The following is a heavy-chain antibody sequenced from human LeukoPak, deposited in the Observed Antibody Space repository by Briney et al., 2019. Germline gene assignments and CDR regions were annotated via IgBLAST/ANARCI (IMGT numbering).Heavy chain of an antibody. D-gene: IGHD3-16*02. CDR3: ARGGRAPVRY. J-gene: IGHJ4*02. CDR2: INHSGST. CDR1: GCTFSGYY. V-gene: IGHV4-34*01. Sequence: SETLSLTCAVYGCTFSGYYWSWVRQPPGKGLEWIGDINHSGSTNYNASLKSRVTISVDTSKNQFSLKVSSVTAADTAVYYCARGGRAPVRYGGQGTLVTVSA.